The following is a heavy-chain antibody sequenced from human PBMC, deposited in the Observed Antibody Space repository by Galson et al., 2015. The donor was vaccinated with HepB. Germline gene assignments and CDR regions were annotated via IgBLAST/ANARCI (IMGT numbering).Heavy chain of an antibody. CDR2: IDPSDSYT. CDR3: ARRACISCSWYGMDV. D-gene: IGHD6-13*01. V-gene: IGHV5-10-1*01. Sequence: QSGAEVKKPGESLRISCKGSGYSFTSYWISWVRQMPGKGLEWMGRIDPSDSYTNYSPSFQGHVTISADKSISTAYLQWSSLKASDTAMYYCARRACISCSWYGMDVWGQGTTVTVSS. J-gene: IGHJ6*02. CDR1: GYSFTSYW.